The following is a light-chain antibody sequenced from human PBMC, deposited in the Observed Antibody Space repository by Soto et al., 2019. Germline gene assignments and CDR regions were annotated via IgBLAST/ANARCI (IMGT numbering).Light chain of an antibody. CDR1: SSDVDGYNY. CDR3: ISYTGSSTSYV. CDR2: DVN. J-gene: IGLJ1*01. Sequence: QSALTQPASVSGSPGQSITISCTGTSSDVDGYNYVSWYQYHPGKAPKLMIYDVNNRPSGVSNRFSGSKSGNTASLTISGLQAEDEADYYCISYTGSSTSYVFGTGTKLTVL. V-gene: IGLV2-14*01.